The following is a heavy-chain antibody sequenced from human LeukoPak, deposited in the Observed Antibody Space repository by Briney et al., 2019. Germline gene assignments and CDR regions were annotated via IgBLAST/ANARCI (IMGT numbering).Heavy chain of an antibody. D-gene: IGHD6-13*01. CDR3: ARGGSTWLDY. J-gene: IGHJ4*02. CDR2: IYSDGSST. V-gene: IGHV3-74*03. Sequence: GGSLRLSCAASGFTFSSSWMHWVRHAPGKGLVWVSRIYSDGSSTTYAGSVKGRFTISRDNANNTLYLQMDSLGAEDTALYYCARGGSTWLDYWGQGALVTVSS. CDR1: GFTFSSSW.